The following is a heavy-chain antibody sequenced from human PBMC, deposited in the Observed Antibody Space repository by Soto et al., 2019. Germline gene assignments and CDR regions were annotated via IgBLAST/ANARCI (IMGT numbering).Heavy chain of an antibody. J-gene: IGHJ6*02. CDR2: INPSGGST. CDR3: AREQLTHYYYYYGMDF. CDR1: GYTFTSYY. V-gene: IGHV1-46*01. D-gene: IGHD6-13*01. Sequence: ASVKVSCKASGYTFTSYYMHWVRQAPGQGLEWMGIINPSGGSTSYAQKFQGRVTMTRDTSTSTVYMELSSLRSEDTAVYYCAREQLTHYYYYYGMDFWGQGTTVTVSS.